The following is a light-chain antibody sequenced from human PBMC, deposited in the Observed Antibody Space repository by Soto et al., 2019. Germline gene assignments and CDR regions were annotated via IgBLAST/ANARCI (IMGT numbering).Light chain of an antibody. CDR3: QQYDNPPPSYT. V-gene: IGKV1-33*01. CDR2: DAS. Sequence: DIQMTQSPSSLSASVGDRVTITCQASQDISNYLNWYQQKPGKAPKLLIYDASNLETGVPSRFSGSGSGTDFTFTISSLQPEDIATYYCQQYDNPPPSYTVGQGTKLEIK. J-gene: IGKJ2*01. CDR1: QDISNY.